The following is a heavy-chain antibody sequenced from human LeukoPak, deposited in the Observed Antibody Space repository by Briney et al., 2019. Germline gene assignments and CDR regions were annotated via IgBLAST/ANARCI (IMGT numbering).Heavy chain of an antibody. Sequence: ASVKVSCKASGYTFTSYGISWVRQAPGQGLEWMGWISAYNGNTNYAQKLQGRVTMTTDTSTSTAYMELRSLRSDDTAVYYCATPSGPVDTSGLDYWGQGTLVTVSS. V-gene: IGHV1-18*01. J-gene: IGHJ4*02. CDR1: GYTFTSYG. CDR2: ISAYNGNT. CDR3: ATPSGPVDTSGLDY. D-gene: IGHD5-18*01.